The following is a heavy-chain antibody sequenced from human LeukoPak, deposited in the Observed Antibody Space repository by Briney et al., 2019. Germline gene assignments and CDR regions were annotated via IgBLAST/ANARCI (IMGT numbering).Heavy chain of an antibody. V-gene: IGHV4-61*02. D-gene: IGHD5-18*01. CDR2: TYTSGST. CDR1: GGSISSGSYY. CDR3: ARTGSSYGYWWFDP. J-gene: IGHJ5*02. Sequence: SETLSLTCTASGGSISSGSYYCSWIRQPAGKGLEWIGRTYTSGSTNYNPSLKSRVTISVDTSKNQFSLKLSSVTAADTAVYYCARTGSSYGYWWFDPWGQGTLVTVSS.